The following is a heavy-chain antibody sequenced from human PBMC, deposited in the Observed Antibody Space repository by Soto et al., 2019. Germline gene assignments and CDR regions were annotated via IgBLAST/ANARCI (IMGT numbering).Heavy chain of an antibody. Sequence: GGSLRLSCAASGFTFSSYAMSWVRQAPGKGLEWVSAISGSGGSTYYADSVKGRFTISRDNSKNTLYLQMNSLRAEDTAVYYCAGYPSSVRDPGYYFDYWGQGTLVTVSS. CDR1: GFTFSSYA. CDR2: ISGSGGST. CDR3: AGYPSSVRDPGYYFDY. J-gene: IGHJ4*02. D-gene: IGHD3-10*01. V-gene: IGHV3-23*01.